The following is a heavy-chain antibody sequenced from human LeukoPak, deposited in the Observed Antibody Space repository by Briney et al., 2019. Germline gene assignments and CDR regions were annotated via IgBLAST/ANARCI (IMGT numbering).Heavy chain of an antibody. Sequence: PSETLSLTCTVSGGFISGSTYYWGWIRQSPGKGLEWIGSMYYRGSTNYNPSLKSRVTMSVDTSKNQFSLKLSSVTAADTAVYFCARGGYSYGWWYFDLWGRGTLVTVSS. CDR3: ARGGYSYGWWYFDL. D-gene: IGHD5-18*01. V-gene: IGHV4-39*07. CDR1: GGFISGSTYY. J-gene: IGHJ2*01. CDR2: MYYRGST.